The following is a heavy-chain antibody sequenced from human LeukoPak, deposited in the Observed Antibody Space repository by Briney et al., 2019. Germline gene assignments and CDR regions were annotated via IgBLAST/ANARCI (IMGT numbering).Heavy chain of an antibody. J-gene: IGHJ4*02. V-gene: IGHV3-11*01. CDR3: AGGLDIAVAGPGGYFDY. CDR2: ISPGGGAT. D-gene: IGHD6-19*01. Sequence: GGSLRLSCAASGFTFGDYHMNWIRQAPGKGPEWVSYISPGGGATYFADSVKGRFATSRDNARNSLYLQMNGLTAEDTAVYYCAGGLDIAVAGPGGYFDYWGQGTLVTVSS. CDR1: GFTFGDYH.